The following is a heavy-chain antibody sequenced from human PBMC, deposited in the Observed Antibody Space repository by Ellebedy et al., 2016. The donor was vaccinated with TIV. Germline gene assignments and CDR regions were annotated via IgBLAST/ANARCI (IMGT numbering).Heavy chain of an antibody. Sequence: SVKVSCKASGGSFSSYGTNWVRQAPGQGLEWMGGVIPIFGTANYAQKFQGRVTITADQSTTTVYMEMSSLRSEDTAVYYCANPYCSGGSCYSRRFYFDSWGQGTLVTVSS. V-gene: IGHV1-69*13. CDR3: ANPYCSGGSCYSRRFYFDS. J-gene: IGHJ4*02. CDR1: GGSFSSYG. D-gene: IGHD2-15*01. CDR2: VIPIFGTA.